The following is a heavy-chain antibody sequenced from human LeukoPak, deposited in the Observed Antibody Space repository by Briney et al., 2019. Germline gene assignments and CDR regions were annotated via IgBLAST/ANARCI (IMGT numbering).Heavy chain of an antibody. CDR3: AKISHYYGSGSYVGVLDY. Sequence: GGSLRLSCAASGFTFNSYAMSWVRQAPGKGLEWVSAISGSGGSTYYADSVKGRFTISRDNSKNTLYLQMNSLRAEDTAVYYCAKISHYYGSGSYVGVLDYWGQGTLVTVSS. D-gene: IGHD3-10*01. CDR2: ISGSGGST. V-gene: IGHV3-23*01. J-gene: IGHJ4*02. CDR1: GFTFNSYA.